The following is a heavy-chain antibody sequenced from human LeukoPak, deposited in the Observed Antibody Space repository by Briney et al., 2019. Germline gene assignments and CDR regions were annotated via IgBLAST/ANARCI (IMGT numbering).Heavy chain of an antibody. CDR2: IYHSGST. D-gene: IGHD3-9*01. CDR3: AGDRRRYFDWLFSFDY. V-gene: IGHV4-38-2*01. J-gene: IGHJ4*02. CDR1: GYSISSGYD. Sequence: PSETLSLTCAVSGYSISSGYDWGWIRQPPGKGLEWIGSIYHSGSTHYNPSLKSRVSIAVDTSKNQSSLKLSSVTAAGTAVYYCAGDRRRYFDWLFSFDYWGQGTLVTVSS.